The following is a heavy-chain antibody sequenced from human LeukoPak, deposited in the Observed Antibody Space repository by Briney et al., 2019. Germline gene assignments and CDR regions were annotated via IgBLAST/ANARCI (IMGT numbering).Heavy chain of an antibody. V-gene: IGHV3-74*01. J-gene: IGHJ4*02. CDR1: GFTFSIYW. D-gene: IGHD6-13*01. Sequence: GGSLRLSCAASGFTFSIYWMHWVRQAPGKGLVWVSRINTDGSSTNYADSVRGRFTISRDNAKNTLYLQMNSLRAEDTAVYYCARGLGGYTSSQAYWGQGTLVTVSS. CDR2: INTDGSST. CDR3: ARGLGGYTSSQAY.